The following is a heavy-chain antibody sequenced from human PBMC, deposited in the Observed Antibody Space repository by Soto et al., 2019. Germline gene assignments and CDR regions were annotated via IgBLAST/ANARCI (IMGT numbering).Heavy chain of an antibody. D-gene: IGHD3-3*01. CDR2: IIPIFGTA. V-gene: IGHV1-69*01. Sequence: QVQLVQSGAEVKKPGSSVKVSCKASGGTFSSYAISWVRQAPGQGLEWMGGIIPIFGTANYAQKFQGRVTITADESTSTAYMELSSLSSEDTAVYYCARLPTPPPYYDFWSGPRQVMPRGQGTLVTVSS. CDR3: ARLPTPPPYYDFWSGPRQVMP. J-gene: IGHJ5*02. CDR1: GGTFSSYA.